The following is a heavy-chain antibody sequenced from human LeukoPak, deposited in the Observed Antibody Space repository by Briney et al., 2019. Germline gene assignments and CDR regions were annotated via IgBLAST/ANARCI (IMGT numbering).Heavy chain of an antibody. Sequence: SETLSPTCSVSGGSISSYYWRWIRQPPGKALEWIGYIYNSGGTNHNPSLESRVTISVDTSKNQFSLNLYSVTAADTAVYYCARGRWFDYWGQGTLVTVSS. CDR1: GGSISSYY. D-gene: IGHD3-16*02. CDR2: IYNSGGT. J-gene: IGHJ4*02. CDR3: ARGRWFDY. V-gene: IGHV4-59*01.